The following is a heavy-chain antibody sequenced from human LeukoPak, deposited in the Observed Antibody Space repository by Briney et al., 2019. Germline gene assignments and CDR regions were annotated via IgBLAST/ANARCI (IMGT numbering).Heavy chain of an antibody. CDR3: AKGSYYDSSGYYYDHYFDY. V-gene: IGHV3-23*01. CDR1: GFTFSSYA. D-gene: IGHD3-22*01. Sequence: GGSLRLSCAASGFTFSSYAMNWVRQAPGKGLEWVSGISGSGGSTYYADSVKGRFTISRDNSKNTLSLQMNSLRAEDTAVYYCAKGSYYDSSGYYYDHYFDYWGQGTLVTVSS. J-gene: IGHJ4*02. CDR2: ISGSGGST.